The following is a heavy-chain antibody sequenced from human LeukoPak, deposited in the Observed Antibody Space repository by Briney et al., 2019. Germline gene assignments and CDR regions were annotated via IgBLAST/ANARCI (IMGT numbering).Heavy chain of an antibody. V-gene: IGHV3-48*02. J-gene: IGHJ4*02. CDR1: GFTFSSSS. CDR3: ARDNRLNDCSIDY. D-gene: IGHD2-21*02. Sequence: GGSLRLSCVASGFTFSSSSMVWVRQAPGKGLEWVSYISGSSSFLLYADSVKGRFTISRDNTKNSLYLQMNSLRDEDTAVYYCARDNRLNDCSIDYWGQGTLVTVSS. CDR2: ISGSSSFL.